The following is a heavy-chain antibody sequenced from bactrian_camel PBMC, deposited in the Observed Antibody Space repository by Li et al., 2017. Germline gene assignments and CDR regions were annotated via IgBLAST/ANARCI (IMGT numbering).Heavy chain of an antibody. V-gene: IGHV3S55*01. Sequence: VQLVESGGGSVQTGGSLRLSCTVSGVPFDDSNMNWYRQAAGVECELVSSISNGLTTYYAESVEGRFTTSLDTAKSMFYLQMNSLAPEDTAVYYCGVDLGLRRDAACDGMDYGGKGTQVTVS. D-gene: IGHD5*01. CDR1: GVPFDDSN. J-gene: IGHJ7*01. CDR2: ISNGLTT.